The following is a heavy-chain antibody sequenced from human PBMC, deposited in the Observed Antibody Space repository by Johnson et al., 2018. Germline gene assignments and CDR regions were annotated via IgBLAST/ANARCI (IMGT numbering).Heavy chain of an antibody. CDR2: MSYDGSDK. CDR3: ARDPQREPTYAFDI. V-gene: IGHV3-30-3*01. CDR1: GFTFSNYA. Sequence: QVQLVESGGGVVQPGRSLRLSCAASGFTFSNYAMHWVRRAPGKGLEWVALMSYDGSDKYYADSVKGRFTISRDNSKNALYLYMNSLMAEDTAGYYCARDPQREPTYAFDIWGQGTMVTVSS. D-gene: IGHD1-14*01. J-gene: IGHJ3*02.